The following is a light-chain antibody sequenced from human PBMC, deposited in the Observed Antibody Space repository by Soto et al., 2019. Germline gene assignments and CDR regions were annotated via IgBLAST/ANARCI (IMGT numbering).Light chain of an antibody. CDR3: TSNTSVSTYL. J-gene: IGLJ1*01. Sequence: SVLTQPASGSESPGQSITISCAGTSSDVGGYNHVSWYQQHADKAPKLLIHEVSNRPSGVSNRFSGSKSGNTASLTISGLQAEDEADYFCTSNTSVSTYLSGTGTKVTVL. CDR1: SSDVGGYNH. V-gene: IGLV2-14*01. CDR2: EVS.